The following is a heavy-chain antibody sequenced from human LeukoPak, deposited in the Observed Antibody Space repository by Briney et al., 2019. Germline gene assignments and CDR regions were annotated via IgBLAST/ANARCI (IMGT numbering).Heavy chain of an antibody. D-gene: IGHD4-17*01. CDR1: GFTVSNNY. CDR3: ARAAVTTGHAFDI. CDR2: ISSGGNT. V-gene: IGHV3-53*01. J-gene: IGHJ3*02. Sequence: GGSLRLSCAASGFTVSNNYMNWVRQAPGKGPEWVSLISSGGNTYYSDSVKGRFTISRDNSKNTLYLQMNSLRAEDTAVYYCARAAVTTGHAFDIWGQGTMVTVSS.